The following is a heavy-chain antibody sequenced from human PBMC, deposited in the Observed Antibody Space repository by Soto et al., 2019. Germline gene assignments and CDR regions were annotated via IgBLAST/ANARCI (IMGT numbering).Heavy chain of an antibody. J-gene: IGHJ6*02. CDR2: ISYDGSNK. V-gene: IGHV3-30*18. Sequence: GGSLRLSCAASGFTFSSYGMHWVRQAPSKGLEWVAVISYDGSNKDYADSVKGRFTISRDNSKNTLYLQMNSLRAEDTAVYYCTKERTIVVVVAAPPDVWGQGTTVTVSS. D-gene: IGHD2-15*01. CDR3: TKERTIVVVVAAPPDV. CDR1: GFTFSSYG.